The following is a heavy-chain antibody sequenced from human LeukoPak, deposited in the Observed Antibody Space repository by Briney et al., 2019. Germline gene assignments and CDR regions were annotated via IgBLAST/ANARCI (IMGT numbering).Heavy chain of an antibody. Sequence: VASVKVSCKVSGYTLTELSMHWVRQAPGKGLEWMGGFDPVDGETIYAQKFQGRVTMTEDTSTDTAYMELSSLRSEDTAVYYCATVGPADYYYDSSGFDYWGQGTLVTVSS. V-gene: IGHV1-24*01. J-gene: IGHJ4*02. CDR1: GYTLTELS. D-gene: IGHD3-22*01. CDR2: FDPVDGET. CDR3: ATVGPADYYYDSSGFDY.